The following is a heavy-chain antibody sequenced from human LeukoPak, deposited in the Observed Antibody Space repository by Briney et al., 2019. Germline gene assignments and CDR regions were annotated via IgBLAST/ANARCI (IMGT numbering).Heavy chain of an antibody. J-gene: IGHJ4*02. D-gene: IGHD4-17*01. CDR2: ISSSSSYI. CDR1: GFTFSSYS. V-gene: IGHV3-21*01. CDR3: ARATGLYGDYFDY. Sequence: GGSLRLSCAASGFTFSSYSMNWVRQAPGKGLEWVSSISSSSSYIYYADSVKGRFTISRDNAKNSLYLQMNSLRAEDTAVYYCARATGLYGDYFDYWGQGTLVTVSS.